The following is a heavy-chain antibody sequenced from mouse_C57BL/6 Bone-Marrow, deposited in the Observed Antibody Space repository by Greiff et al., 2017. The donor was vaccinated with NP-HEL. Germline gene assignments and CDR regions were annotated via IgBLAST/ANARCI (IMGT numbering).Heavy chain of an antibody. CDR1: GFTFSDYY. Sequence: EVKLVESGGGLVQPGGSLKLSCAASGFTFSDYYMYWVRQTPEKRLEWVAYISNGGGSTYYPDTVKGRFTISRDNAKNTLYLQMSRLKSEDTAMYYCERRYYGNYVWYFDVWGTGTTVTVSS. CDR2: ISNGGGST. J-gene: IGHJ1*03. CDR3: ERRYYGNYVWYFDV. D-gene: IGHD2-1*01. V-gene: IGHV5-12*01.